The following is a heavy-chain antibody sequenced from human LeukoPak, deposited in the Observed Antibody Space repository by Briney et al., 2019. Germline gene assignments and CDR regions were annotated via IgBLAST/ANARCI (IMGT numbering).Heavy chain of an antibody. J-gene: IGHJ5*02. Sequence: ASVKVSCKASGYTFTSYYMHWVRQAPGQGLEWMGIINPSGGSTSYAQKFQGRVTMTRDMSTSTVYMELSSLRSEDTAVYYCARGGRYCSSTSCPRDWFDPWGQGTLVTVSS. CDR2: INPSGGST. CDR3: ARGGRYCSSTSCPRDWFDP. D-gene: IGHD2-2*01. CDR1: GYTFTSYY. V-gene: IGHV1-46*01.